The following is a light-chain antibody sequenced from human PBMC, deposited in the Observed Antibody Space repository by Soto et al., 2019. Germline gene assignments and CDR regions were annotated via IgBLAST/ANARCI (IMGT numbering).Light chain of an antibody. CDR2: DNN. Sequence: QSVLTQPPSVSAAPGQTVTISCSGSTSNIGNNYVSWYQQLPGTAPTLLIYDNNKRPSGIPDRFSGSKSGRSATLGITTLQTGDEANYYCATWDSSLNVVLFGGGTKLTVL. CDR3: ATWDSSLNVVL. CDR1: TSNIGNNY. J-gene: IGLJ2*01. V-gene: IGLV1-51*01.